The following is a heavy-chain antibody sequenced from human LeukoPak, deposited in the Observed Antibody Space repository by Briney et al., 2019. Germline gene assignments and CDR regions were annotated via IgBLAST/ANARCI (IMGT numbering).Heavy chain of an antibody. Sequence: PGGSLRLSCAASGFTFSSYAMSWVRQAPGEGLEWVSAISGSGGSTYYADSVKGRFTISRDNSKNTLYLQMNSLRAEDTAVYYCAKDLNSGSLYYYYYYGMDVWGQGTTVTVSS. D-gene: IGHD1-26*01. V-gene: IGHV3-23*01. CDR2: ISGSGGST. J-gene: IGHJ6*02. CDR3: AKDLNSGSLYYYYYYGMDV. CDR1: GFTFSSYA.